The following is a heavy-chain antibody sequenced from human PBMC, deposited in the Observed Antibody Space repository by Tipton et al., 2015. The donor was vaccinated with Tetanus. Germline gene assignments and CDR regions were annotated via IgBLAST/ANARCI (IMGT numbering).Heavy chain of an antibody. Sequence: QVQLVQSGAEVKKPGASVKVSCKASGYTFTGYYMHWVRQAPGQGLEWMGWINPNSGGTNYAQKFQGRVTMTRDTSISTAYMERSRLRSDDTAVYYCARGRYRAAASNKGWFDPWGQGTLVTVSS. CDR3: ARGRYRAAASNKGWFDP. J-gene: IGHJ5*02. V-gene: IGHV1-2*02. CDR1: GYTFTGYY. CDR2: INPNSGGT. D-gene: IGHD6-13*01.